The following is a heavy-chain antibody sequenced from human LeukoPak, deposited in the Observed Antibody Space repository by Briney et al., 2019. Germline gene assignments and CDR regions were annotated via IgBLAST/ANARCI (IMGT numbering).Heavy chain of an antibody. Sequence: GGSLRLSCAASGFTFSSYAMSWVRQAPGKGLEWVSYISSSSSTIYYADSVKGRFTISRDNAKNSLYLQMNSLRAEDTAVYYCARRLDSWGQGTLVTVSS. CDR2: ISSSSSTI. V-gene: IGHV3-48*01. J-gene: IGHJ4*02. CDR1: GFTFSSYA. CDR3: ARRLDS.